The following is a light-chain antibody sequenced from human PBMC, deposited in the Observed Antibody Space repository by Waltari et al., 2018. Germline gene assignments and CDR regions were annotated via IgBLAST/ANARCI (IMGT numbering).Light chain of an antibody. CDR2: EVN. CDR3: SSPTSSSTLV. J-gene: IGLJ3*02. Sequence: QSALTQPASVSGPPGQSITISCTGTSTAVGAYNYVSWYQQHPDKAPKLIISEVNNRPSGVSNRFSGSKSGNTASLTISGLQAEDEADYYCSSPTSSSTLVFGGGTKLTVL. V-gene: IGLV2-14*01. CDR1: STAVGAYNY.